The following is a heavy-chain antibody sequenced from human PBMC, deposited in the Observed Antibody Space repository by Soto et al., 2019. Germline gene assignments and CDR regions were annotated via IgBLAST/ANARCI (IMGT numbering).Heavy chain of an antibody. J-gene: IGHJ4*02. CDR2: MYYSGST. Sequence: SETLSLTCTVSVESISIYYWSWIRQPPGKGLEWIGYMYYSGSTNYNPSLKSRVTISVDTSKNQFSLKLSSVTAADTAVYYCARDAGGPADYWGQGALVTVSS. D-gene: IGHD2-15*01. CDR1: VESISIYY. V-gene: IGHV4-59*01. CDR3: ARDAGGPADY.